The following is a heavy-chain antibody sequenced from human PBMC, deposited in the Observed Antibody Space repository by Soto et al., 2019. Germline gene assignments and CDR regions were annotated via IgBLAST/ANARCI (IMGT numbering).Heavy chain of an antibody. CDR1: GFTFSSYA. J-gene: IGHJ4*02. V-gene: IGHV3-23*01. Sequence: GGSLRLSCAASGFTFSSYAMTWVRQTAGKGLEWISSISASGGSTNYADSVKGRFTISRDNSKNTLYLQMNSLRVEDTAMYYCAKRTRTACFPFDYWGRGALVTVSS. CDR2: ISASGGST. D-gene: IGHD2-15*01. CDR3: AKRTRTACFPFDY.